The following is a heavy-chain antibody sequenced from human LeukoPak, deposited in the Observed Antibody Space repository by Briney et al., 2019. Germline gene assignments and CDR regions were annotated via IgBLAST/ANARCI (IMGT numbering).Heavy chain of an antibody. CDR1: GFTFSSYG. V-gene: IGHV3-7*01. CDR2: IRGDESRK. J-gene: IGHJ3*02. D-gene: IGHD3-22*01. Sequence: GRSLRLSCAASGFTFSSYGMHWVRQAPGKGLEWVANIRGDESRKYYLDSVTGRFTISRDNAKNSLYLQMNSLRAEDTAVYYCARDANYHVNSDYYDAFDIWGQGTMVTVSS. CDR3: ARDANYHVNSDYYDAFDI.